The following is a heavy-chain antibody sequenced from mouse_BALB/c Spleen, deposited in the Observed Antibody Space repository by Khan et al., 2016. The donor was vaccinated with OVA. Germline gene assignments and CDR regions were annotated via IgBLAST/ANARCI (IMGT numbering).Heavy chain of an antibody. Sequence: VQLQQSGAELAKPGASVKMSCKASGYTFTTYWMHWIKQRPGQGLEWIGYINPTSGYTDYNQKFKDKATLTADKSSSTAYMQLSSLTSDDTAVFCCARDTMDYWGQGTALTVSS. CDR1: GYTFTTYW. CDR3: ARDTMDY. V-gene: IGHV1-7*01. J-gene: IGHJ2*01. CDR2: INPTSGYT.